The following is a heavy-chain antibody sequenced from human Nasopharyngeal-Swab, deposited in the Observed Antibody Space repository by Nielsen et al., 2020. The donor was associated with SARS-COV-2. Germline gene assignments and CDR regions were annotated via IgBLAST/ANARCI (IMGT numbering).Heavy chain of an antibody. CDR2: INPSGGST. Sequence: ASVKVSCKASGYTFTSYDINWVRQAPGQGLEWMGIINPSGGSTSYAQKFQGRVTMTRDTSTSTVYMELSSLRSEDTAVYYCARDLAVLVVYALYYYGMDVWGQGTTVTVSS. CDR1: GYTFTSYD. V-gene: IGHV1-46*01. CDR3: ARDLAVLVVYALYYYGMDV. J-gene: IGHJ6*02. D-gene: IGHD2-8*02.